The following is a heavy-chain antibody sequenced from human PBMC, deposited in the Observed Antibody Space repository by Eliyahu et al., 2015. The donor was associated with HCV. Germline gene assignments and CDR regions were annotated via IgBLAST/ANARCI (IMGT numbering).Heavy chain of an antibody. D-gene: IGHD3-9*01. CDR1: GFTFSSXG. V-gene: IGHV3-33*01. Sequence: QVQLVESGGGVVQPGRSLRLSCAASGFTFSSXGXHWVRQAPGKGXGWVAVIWYDGSNKYYADSVKGRFTISRDNSKNTLYLQMNSLRAEDTAVYYCARDDPGGVLRYFDWLLFYGMDVWGQGTTVTVSS. CDR2: IWYDGSNK. J-gene: IGHJ6*02. CDR3: ARDDPGGVLRYFDWLLFYGMDV.